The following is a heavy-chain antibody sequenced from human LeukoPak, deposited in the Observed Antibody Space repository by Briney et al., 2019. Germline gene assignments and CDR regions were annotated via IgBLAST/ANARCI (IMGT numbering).Heavy chain of an antibody. J-gene: IGHJ6*03. V-gene: IGHV4-38-2*02. CDR3: ARGSRRGIAAAGIPYYYYYYMDV. CDR1: GYSISSGYY. Sequence: SETLSLTCTVSGYSISSGYYWGWIRQPPGKGLEWIGSIYHSGSTYYNPSLKSRVTISVDTSKNQFSLKLSSVTAADTAVYYCARGSRRGIAAAGIPYYYYYYMDVWGKGTTVTVSS. CDR2: IYHSGST. D-gene: IGHD6-13*01.